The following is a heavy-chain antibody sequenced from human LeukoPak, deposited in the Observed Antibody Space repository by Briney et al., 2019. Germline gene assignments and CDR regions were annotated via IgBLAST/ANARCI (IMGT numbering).Heavy chain of an antibody. CDR1: GFTFTTYW. Sequence: PGGSLRLSCVASGFTFTTYWMSWVRQAPGKGLEWVANIKQDGSEKYYVDSVKGRFTISRDNAKNSLYLQMSGLTVEDTATYYCARAGLYDLLTGYPDYWGQGTLVTVSS. CDR3: ARAGLYDLLTGYPDY. J-gene: IGHJ4*02. V-gene: IGHV3-7*01. D-gene: IGHD3-9*01. CDR2: IKQDGSEK.